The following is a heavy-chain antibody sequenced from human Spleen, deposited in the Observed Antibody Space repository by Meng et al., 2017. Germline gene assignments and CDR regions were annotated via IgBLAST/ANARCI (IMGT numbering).Heavy chain of an antibody. CDR2: MYYNGSP. D-gene: IGHD1-26*01. V-gene: IGHV4-59*08. J-gene: IGHJ4*02. Sequence: SETLSLTCTVSGGSISGYHWSWIRQSPGKGLESIGYMYYNGSPTYNPSLKSRVTISADTSKNQFSLKLSSVTAADTAVYYCARQWGGSYRGGQGTLVTVSS. CDR3: ARQWGGSYR. CDR1: GGSISGYH.